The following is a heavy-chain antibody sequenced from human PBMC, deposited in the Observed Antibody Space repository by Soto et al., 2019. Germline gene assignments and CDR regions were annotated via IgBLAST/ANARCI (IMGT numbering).Heavy chain of an antibody. CDR3: AKENGYSSSWFEFDY. Sequence: EVQLLESGGGLVQPGGSLRLSCAASGFTFSSYAMSWVRQAPGKGLEWGSAISGSGGSTYYADSVKGRFTIYRDNSKNTLYLQMNSLRAEDTAVYYCAKENGYSSSWFEFDYWGQGTLVTVSS. CDR2: ISGSGGST. D-gene: IGHD6-13*01. J-gene: IGHJ4*02. V-gene: IGHV3-23*01. CDR1: GFTFSSYA.